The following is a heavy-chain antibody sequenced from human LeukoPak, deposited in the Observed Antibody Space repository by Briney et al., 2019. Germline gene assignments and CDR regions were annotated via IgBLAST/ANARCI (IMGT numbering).Heavy chain of an antibody. J-gene: IGHJ6*02. CDR1: GGSISSSKW. D-gene: IGHD3-10*01. V-gene: IGHV4-4*02. CDR2: IYHSGST. Sequence: SETLSLTCAVSGGSISSSKWWSWVRQPLGTGLEWIGEIYHSGSTNYNPSLKSRVTISVDKSKNHFSLKLNSVTAADTAVYYCASLASPGYYYYGMDVWGQGTTVTVSS. CDR3: ASLASPGYYYYGMDV.